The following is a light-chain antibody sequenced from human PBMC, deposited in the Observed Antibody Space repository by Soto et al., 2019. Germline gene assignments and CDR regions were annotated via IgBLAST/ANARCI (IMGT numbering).Light chain of an antibody. CDR2: AAS. J-gene: IGKJ3*01. CDR1: QSISSY. Sequence: DIQMTQSPSSLSASVGDRVTITCRASQSISSYLNWYQQKPGKAPKLLIYAASSLQSGVPSRFSGSGSGTDFTLTISSLQPDDFATYYCHQNYSTPCTFGPGTKVDIK. CDR3: HQNYSTPCT. V-gene: IGKV1-39*01.